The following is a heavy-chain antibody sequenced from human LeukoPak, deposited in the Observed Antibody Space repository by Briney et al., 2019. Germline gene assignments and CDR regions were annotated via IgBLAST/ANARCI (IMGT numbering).Heavy chain of an antibody. D-gene: IGHD5-12*01. CDR1: GLNFSSYE. CDR2: VSTSDSTN. CDR3: ARDLGTHGGYVDP. V-gene: IGHV3-48*03. J-gene: IGHJ5*02. Sequence: PGGPLRLSCAASGLNFSSYEMNWVRQAPGKGLEWVSYVSTSDSTNYYPDSVKGRFTISRDNAKKSLYLQMDSLRVEDTGIYYCARDLGTHGGYVDPWGQGTLVTVSS.